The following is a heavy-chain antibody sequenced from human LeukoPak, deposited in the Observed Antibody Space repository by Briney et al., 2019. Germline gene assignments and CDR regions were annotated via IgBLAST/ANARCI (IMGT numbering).Heavy chain of an antibody. J-gene: IGHJ6*02. V-gene: IGHV1-2*02. CDR3: ARPHYDFWGGYPYYYYGLDV. Sequence: ASVKVSCKASGGTFSSYAISWVRQAPGQGLEWMGWINPISGGTNYAQKFQGSGTMTWDTSIGTDYMEMSRLRSDDTAVYYCARPHYDFWGGYPYYYYGLDVWGQGTTVTVSS. CDR1: GGTFSSYA. CDR2: INPISGGT. D-gene: IGHD3-3*01.